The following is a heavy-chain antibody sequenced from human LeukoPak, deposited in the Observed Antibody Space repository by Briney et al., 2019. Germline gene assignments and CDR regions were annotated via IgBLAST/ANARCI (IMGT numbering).Heavy chain of an antibody. J-gene: IGHJ4*02. CDR3: VKGGAYTTSSNFDY. CDR1: GFTFITYA. D-gene: IGHD6-6*01. CDR2: ISSNGGST. Sequence: PGGSLRLSCSASGFTFITYAMHWVRQAPGKGLEYVSAISSNGGSTYYADFVKGRFTISRDNSKKTLYLQMNSLRAEDTAIYYCVKGGAYTTSSNFDYWGQGTLVTVSS. V-gene: IGHV3-64D*06.